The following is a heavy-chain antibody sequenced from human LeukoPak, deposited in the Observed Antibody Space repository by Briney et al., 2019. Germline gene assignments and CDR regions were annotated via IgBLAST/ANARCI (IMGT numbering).Heavy chain of an antibody. CDR1: GYSISSGYH. CDR3: ARFNWLFDY. CDR2: IYHRGNT. D-gene: IGHD1-20*01. Sequence: SETLSLTCAVSGYSISSGYHWGWLRQPPGKGLEWIGSIYHRGNTYYNPSLKSRVTLSVDTSKNQFFLKLTSVTAADTAVYYCARFNWLFDYWGQGTLVTVSS. V-gene: IGHV4-38-2*01. J-gene: IGHJ4*02.